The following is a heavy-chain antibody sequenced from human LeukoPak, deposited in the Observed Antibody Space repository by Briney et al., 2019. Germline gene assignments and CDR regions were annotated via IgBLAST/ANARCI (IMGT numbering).Heavy chain of an antibody. V-gene: IGHV3-11*04. CDR1: GGSFSDYY. D-gene: IGHD3-10*01. J-gene: IGHJ4*02. CDR3: ARTGPGVYFDY. CDR2: ISSSGSTI. Sequence: LSLTCAVYGGSFSDYYMSWIRQAPGKGLEWVSYISSSGSTIYYADSVKGRFTISRDNAKNSLYLQMNSLRAEDTAVYYCARTGPGVYFDYWGQGTLVTVSS.